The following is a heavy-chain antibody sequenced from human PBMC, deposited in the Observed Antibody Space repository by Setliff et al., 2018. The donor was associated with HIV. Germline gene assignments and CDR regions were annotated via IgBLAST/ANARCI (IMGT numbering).Heavy chain of an antibody. V-gene: IGHV4-39*07. D-gene: IGHD6-13*01. CDR2: IYYSGNT. CDR3: ARVPTSSWYVTTQRTKEYFHH. Sequence: SETLSLTCTVSGGSIKSSSYYWGWIRQPPGKGLEWIGSIYYSGNTYYNPSLKSRVTISEDMSRNQFSLRLSSVTAADTAIYYCARVPTSSWYVTTQRTKEYFHHWGQGTLVTVSS. J-gene: IGHJ1*01. CDR1: GGSIKSSSYY.